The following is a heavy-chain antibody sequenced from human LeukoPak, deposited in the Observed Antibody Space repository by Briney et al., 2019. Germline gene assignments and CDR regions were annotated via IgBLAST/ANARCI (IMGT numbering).Heavy chain of an antibody. J-gene: IGHJ3*02. CDR3: AADLEMQDALDI. CDR1: GFTFTSSA. CDR2: IVVGSGNT. Sequence: GASVKVSCKASGFTFTSSAVQWVRQARGQRLEWIGWIVVGSGNTNYAQKFQERVTITRDMSTSTAYMELSSLRSEDTAVYYCAADLEMQDALDIWGQGTMVTVSS. D-gene: IGHD5-24*01. V-gene: IGHV1-58*01.